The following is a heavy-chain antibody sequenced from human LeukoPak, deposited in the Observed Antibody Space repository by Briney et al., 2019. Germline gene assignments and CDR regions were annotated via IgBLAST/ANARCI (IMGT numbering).Heavy chain of an antibody. J-gene: IGHJ4*02. CDR2: INPNSGGT. V-gene: IGHV1-2*02. Sequence: ASVKVSCKVSGYTFTSYYMHWVRQAPGQGLEWMGWINPNSGGTNYAQKFQGRVTMTRDTSISTAYMELSRLRSDDTAVYYCARDQTYCSGGSCYSSIDDYWGQGTLVTVSS. CDR1: GYTFTSYY. D-gene: IGHD2-15*01. CDR3: ARDQTYCSGGSCYSSIDDY.